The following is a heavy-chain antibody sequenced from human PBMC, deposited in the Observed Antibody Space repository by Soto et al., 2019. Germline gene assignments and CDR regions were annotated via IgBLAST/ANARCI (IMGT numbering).Heavy chain of an antibody. J-gene: IGHJ4*02. Sequence: QVLLEESGPGLVKPSQTLSLTCTVSGGSVSSGYHYWSWIRQPPGKGLEWIGYVYYSGSTYYNPSLGSRVTISIDTSKNQFSLKLNPVTASDVAVYFCATESSGSSPLHFDFWGQGALVSVSS. CDR2: VYYSGST. CDR1: GGSVSSGYHY. D-gene: IGHD3-22*01. V-gene: IGHV4-30-4*01. CDR3: ATESSGSSPLHFDF.